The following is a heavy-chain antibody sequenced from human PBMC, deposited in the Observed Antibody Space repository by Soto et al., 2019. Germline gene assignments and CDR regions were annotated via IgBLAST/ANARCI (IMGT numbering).Heavy chain of an antibody. D-gene: IGHD6-6*01. CDR2: ISSRSSYI. CDR1: GFTFSSYS. Sequence: GGSLRLPCAASGFTFSSYSMNWVRQAPGKGLEWVSSISSRSSYIYYADSVKGRFTISRDNAKNSLYLQMNSLRAEDKAVYYCARDRGSSSSPFDNWCQGTLVAVSS. V-gene: IGHV3-21*01. CDR3: ARDRGSSSSPFDN. J-gene: IGHJ4*01.